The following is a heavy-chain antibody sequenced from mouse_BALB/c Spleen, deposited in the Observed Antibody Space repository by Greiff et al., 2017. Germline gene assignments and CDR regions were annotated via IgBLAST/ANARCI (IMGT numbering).Heavy chain of an antibody. D-gene: IGHD2-1*01. CDR2: IWAGGST. J-gene: IGHJ4*01. V-gene: IGHV2-9*02. CDR3: ARDMVTLYAMDY. Sequence: VKVVESGPGLVAPSQSLSITCTVSGFSLTSYGVHWVRQPPGKGLEWLGVIWAGGSTNYNSALMSRLSISKDNSKSQVFLKMNSLQTDDTAMYYCARDMVTLYAMDYWGQGTSVTVSS. CDR1: GFSLTSYG.